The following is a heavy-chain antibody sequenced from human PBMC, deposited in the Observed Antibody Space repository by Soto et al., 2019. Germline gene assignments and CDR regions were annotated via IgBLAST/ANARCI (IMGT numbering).Heavy chain of an antibody. D-gene: IGHD1-26*01. CDR1: GFTFSTYT. J-gene: IGHJ4*02. Sequence: GGSLRLSCVFSGFTFSTYTMNWVRQAPGKGLEWVSSINGRSNYVYYADSVKGRFTISRDNAKNSLYLQMNRLRAEDTAIYYCAREDGVVGSSSAFDHWGLGTLVTVS. CDR2: INGRSNYV. V-gene: IGHV3-21*01. CDR3: AREDGVVGSSSAFDH.